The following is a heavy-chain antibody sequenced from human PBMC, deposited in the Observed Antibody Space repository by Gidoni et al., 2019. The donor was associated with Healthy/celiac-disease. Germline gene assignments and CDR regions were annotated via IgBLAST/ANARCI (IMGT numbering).Heavy chain of an antibody. CDR3: AKDPGPTYGGNPGDSYL. CDR2: ISYDGSNK. Sequence: QVQLVESGGGVVQPGRSLRLSCAASGFPFSSYGMHWVRQAPGKGLEWVAVISYDGSNKYYADSVKGRFTISRDNSKNTLYLQMNSLRAEDTAVYYCAKDPGPTYGGNPGDSYLWGRGTLVTVSS. V-gene: IGHV3-30*18. CDR1: GFPFSSYG. D-gene: IGHD4-17*01. J-gene: IGHJ2*01.